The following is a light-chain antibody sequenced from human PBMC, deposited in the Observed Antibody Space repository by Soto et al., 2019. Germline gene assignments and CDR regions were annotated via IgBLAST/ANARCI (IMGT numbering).Light chain of an antibody. J-gene: IGLJ2*01. CDR3: CSYAGSSTFV. Sequence: QSVLTQPASVSGSPGQSITISCTGTSSDVGSYNLVSWYQQHPGKAPKLMIYEGSKRPSGVSHRFSGSKSGNTASLTISGLQAEDEADYYCCSYAGSSTFVFGGGTKLTVL. V-gene: IGLV2-23*03. CDR2: EGS. CDR1: SSDVGSYNL.